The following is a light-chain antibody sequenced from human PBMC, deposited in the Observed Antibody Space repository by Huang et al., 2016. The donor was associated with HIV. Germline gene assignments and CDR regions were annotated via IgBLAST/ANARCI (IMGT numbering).Light chain of an antibody. J-gene: IGKJ4*01. Sequence: DIQMTQSPSSLSASVGDRVTITCRASQNINNFLNWYQQKPGKAPNLLIFAASRLQSGVPSRVTGSGSGTDFTLTISSLQPEDFATYYCQQNYNTLLLTFGGGTKVEIK. V-gene: IGKV1-39*01. CDR3: QQNYNTLLLT. CDR1: QNINNF. CDR2: AAS.